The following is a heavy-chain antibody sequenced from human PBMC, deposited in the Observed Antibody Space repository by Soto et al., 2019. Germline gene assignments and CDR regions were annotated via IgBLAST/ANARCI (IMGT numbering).Heavy chain of an antibody. V-gene: IGHV3-23*04. Sequence: EVKMVESGGGVVQPGGSLKLSCATSGFPFISYAMRWVRQAPGKGLEWVSGISGSGDSANYADSVKGRFTISRDKSRSTLSLQMNSLKAEDTAIYYCANAGRSGRPDFEDWGQGTLVIVSS. CDR2: ISGSGDSA. D-gene: IGHD3-10*01. CDR3: ANAGRSGRPDFED. CDR1: GFPFISYA. J-gene: IGHJ4*02.